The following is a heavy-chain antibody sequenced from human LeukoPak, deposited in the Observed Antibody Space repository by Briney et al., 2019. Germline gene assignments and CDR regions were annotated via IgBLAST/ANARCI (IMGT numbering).Heavy chain of an antibody. CDR3: ARSSTSLRYYYYGMDV. Sequence: SETLSLTCTVSGGPISSYYWSWIRQPPGKGLEWIGYIYYSGSTNYNPSLKSRVTISVDTSKNQFSLKLSSVTAADTAVYYCARSSTSLRYYYYGMDVWGQGTTVTVSS. CDR2: IYYSGST. J-gene: IGHJ6*02. V-gene: IGHV4-59*01. CDR1: GGPISSYY. D-gene: IGHD2-2*01.